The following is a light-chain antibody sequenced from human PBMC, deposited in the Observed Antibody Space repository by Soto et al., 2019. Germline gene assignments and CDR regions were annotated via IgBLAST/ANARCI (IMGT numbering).Light chain of an antibody. CDR1: TGAVTSGHY. J-gene: IGLJ7*01. Sequence: QAVVTQEPSLTVSPGGTVTLTCGSSTGAVTSGHYPYWFQQKPGQAPRTLIYDTSNKHSCTPTRFGASLLGGKAALTLSGAQTEDGDEYYCLLSYSCYHAVFGGGTQLTVL. CDR2: DTS. CDR3: LLSYSCYHAV. V-gene: IGLV7-46*01.